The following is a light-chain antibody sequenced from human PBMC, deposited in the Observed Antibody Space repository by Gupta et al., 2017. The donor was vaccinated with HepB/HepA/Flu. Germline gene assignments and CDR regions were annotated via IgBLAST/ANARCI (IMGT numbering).Light chain of an antibody. Sequence: DIQMTQSPSSLSASVVDRVTITRRASQTIDNYLNWYQQKPGKGPHLLIYTSSTLQSGVPSSGGGVGAGTYFTLIIRSVQTEASGTYYWQPSYWSPHTFGEGTTVEIK. CDR1: QTIDNY. V-gene: IGKV1-39*01. CDR3: QPSYWSPHT. CDR2: TSS. J-gene: IGKJ4*01.